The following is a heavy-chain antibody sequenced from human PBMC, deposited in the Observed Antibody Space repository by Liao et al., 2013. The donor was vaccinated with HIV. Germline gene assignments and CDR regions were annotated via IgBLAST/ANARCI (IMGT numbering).Heavy chain of an antibody. J-gene: IGHJ1*01. CDR2: VNHSGTA. Sequence: QVQVQQWGAGLLKPSETLSLTCSVSGASLSGYYWGWLRQSPGKGLQWIGEVNHSGTANYNPSLKTRISMSVDRSKSHFSLNLTSVTAADTAVYYCARGGPTTSGYSTSRNWGFQAWGKGTRSASPQ. D-gene: IGHD3-22*01. V-gene: IGHV4-34*01. CDR1: GASLSGYY. CDR3: ARGGPTTSGYSTSRNWGFQA.